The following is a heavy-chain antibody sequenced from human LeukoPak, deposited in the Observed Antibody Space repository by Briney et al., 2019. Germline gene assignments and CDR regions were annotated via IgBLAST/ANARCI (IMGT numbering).Heavy chain of an antibody. Sequence: GGSLRLSCAASGSTFSSYAMSWVRQAPGKGLEWVSAISGSGGSTYYADSVKGRFTISRDNSKNTLYLQMNSLRAEDTAVYYCAKDPRLIVVVPAAMPYWFDPWGQGTLVTVSS. V-gene: IGHV3-23*01. CDR2: ISGSGGST. D-gene: IGHD2-2*01. J-gene: IGHJ5*02. CDR1: GSTFSSYA. CDR3: AKDPRLIVVVPAAMPYWFDP.